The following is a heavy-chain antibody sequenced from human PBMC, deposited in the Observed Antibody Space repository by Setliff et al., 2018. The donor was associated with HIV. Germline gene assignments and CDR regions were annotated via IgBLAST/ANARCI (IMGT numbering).Heavy chain of an antibody. V-gene: IGHV4-4*07. CDR1: GASISSYY. J-gene: IGHJ4*02. CDR3: AKGLRDYTIDFYLVGFDS. D-gene: IGHD3-16*01. CDR2: IYVSGHT. Sequence: PSETLSLTCTVSGASISSYYWSWIRQPAGKGLEWIGRIYVSGHTDYNPSLKSRVTMSLDTSKNQLSLKLSSVTAADTAVYYCAKGLRDYTIDFYLVGFDSWGQGTQVTVSS.